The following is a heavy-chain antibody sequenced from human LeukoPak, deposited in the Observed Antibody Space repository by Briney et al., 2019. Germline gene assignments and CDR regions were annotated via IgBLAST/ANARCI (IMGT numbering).Heavy chain of an antibody. V-gene: IGHV3-9*03. D-gene: IGHD5-24*01. Sequence: PGGSLRLSCAASGFTFDDYAMHWVRQAPGKGLEWVSGISWNSGSIGYADSVKGRFTISRDNAKNSLYLQMNSLRAEDMALYYCAKSVEMATSGAFDIWGQGTMVTVSS. J-gene: IGHJ3*02. CDR1: GFTFDDYA. CDR2: ISWNSGSI. CDR3: AKSVEMATSGAFDI.